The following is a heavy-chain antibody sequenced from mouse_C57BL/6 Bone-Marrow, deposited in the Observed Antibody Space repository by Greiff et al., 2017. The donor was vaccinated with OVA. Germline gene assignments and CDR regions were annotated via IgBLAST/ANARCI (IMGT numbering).Heavy chain of an antibody. V-gene: IGHV14-2*01. J-gene: IGHJ1*03. CDR3: ARLAYWYFDV. CDR1: GFNIKDYY. CDR2: IDPEDGET. Sequence: EVKLVESGAELVKPGASVKLSCTASGFNIKDYYMHWVKQRTEQGLEWIGRIDPEDGETKYAPKFQGKATITADTSSNTAYLQLSSLTSEDTAVYYCARLAYWYFDVWGTGTTVTVSS.